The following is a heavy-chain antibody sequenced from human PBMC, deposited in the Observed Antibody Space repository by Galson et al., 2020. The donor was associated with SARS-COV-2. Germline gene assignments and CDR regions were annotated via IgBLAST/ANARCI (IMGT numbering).Heavy chain of an antibody. CDR2: INPSGGST. Sequence: ASVKVSCKASGYTFTSYYMHWVRQAPGQGLEWMGIINPSGGSTSYAQKFQGRVTMTRDTSTSTVYMELNSLRSEDTSVYYCARDFPHTVTNQGYYYGMVVWGQGTTVTVSS. CDR1: GYTFTSYY. J-gene: IGHJ6*02. D-gene: IGHD4-17*01. V-gene: IGHV1-46*01. CDR3: ARDFPHTVTNQGYYYGMVV.